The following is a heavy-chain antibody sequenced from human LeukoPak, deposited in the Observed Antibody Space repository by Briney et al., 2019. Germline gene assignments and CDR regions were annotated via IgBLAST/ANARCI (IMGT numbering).Heavy chain of an antibody. Sequence: SETLSLTCTVSGYSISSGYYWGWIRQPPGKGLEWIGSIYHSGSTYYNPSLKSRVTISVDTSKNQFSLKLSSVTAADTAVYYCARDEGGWYVGFDYWGQGTLVTVSS. CDR1: GYSISSGYY. V-gene: IGHV4-38-2*02. J-gene: IGHJ4*02. CDR2: IYHSGST. D-gene: IGHD6-19*01. CDR3: ARDEGGWYVGFDY.